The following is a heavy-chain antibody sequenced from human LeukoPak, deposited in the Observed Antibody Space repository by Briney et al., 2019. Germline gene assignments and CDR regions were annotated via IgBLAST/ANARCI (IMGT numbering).Heavy chain of an antibody. D-gene: IGHD3-10*01. J-gene: IGHJ4*02. V-gene: IGHV3-48*01. CDR1: EFTFSSYS. Sequence: PGGSLRLSCTASEFTFSSYSMSWVRQAPGKGLEWVSYISGSSTTIYYADSVKGRFTISRDNAKNSLYLQMNSLRAEDTAVYYCAGEGSFDFWGQGTLVTVSS. CDR3: AGEGSFDF. CDR2: ISGSSTTI.